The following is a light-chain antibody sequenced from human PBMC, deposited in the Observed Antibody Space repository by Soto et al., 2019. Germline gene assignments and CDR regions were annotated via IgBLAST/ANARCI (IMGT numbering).Light chain of an antibody. Sequence: EIAMTQSPATLSVSPGERATLSCRASQSVNSNLAWYQQKPGQAPRLLIYGASTRATVIPARFSGSGSGTESTVTISSLQSEDFAVYYCQQYNNWPLTFGGGTKVEIK. V-gene: IGKV3-15*01. CDR1: QSVNSN. CDR2: GAS. CDR3: QQYNNWPLT. J-gene: IGKJ4*01.